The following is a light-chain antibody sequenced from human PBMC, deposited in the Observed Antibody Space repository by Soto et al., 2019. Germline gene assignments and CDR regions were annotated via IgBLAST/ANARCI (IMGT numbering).Light chain of an antibody. CDR3: QQLNSFPIT. V-gene: IGKV1-9*01. J-gene: IGKJ5*01. CDR2: AAS. Sequence: QMTQSPSSLSASVGDTVTITCRASQGISRSLAWYQQRPGKAPKVLIYAASTLQSGVPSRFSGSGSGTEFTLTITSLQPEDFATYYCQQLNSFPITFGQGTRLE. CDR1: QGISRS.